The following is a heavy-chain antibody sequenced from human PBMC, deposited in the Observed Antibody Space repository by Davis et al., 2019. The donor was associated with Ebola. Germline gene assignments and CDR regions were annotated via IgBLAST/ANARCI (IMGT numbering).Heavy chain of an antibody. Sequence: GSLRLSCTVSGGSISSHYWTWIRQSPGKGLEWIGYSYNNGNTNYNPSLKSRVTISVDTSKNQFSLKLSSVTAADTAVYYCARISHTNAFDIWGQGTMVTVSS. J-gene: IGHJ3*02. CDR2: SYNNGNT. CDR1: GGSISSHY. V-gene: IGHV4-4*08. CDR3: ARISHTNAFDI.